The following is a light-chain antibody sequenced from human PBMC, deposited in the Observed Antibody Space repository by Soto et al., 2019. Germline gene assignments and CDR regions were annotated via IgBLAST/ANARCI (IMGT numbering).Light chain of an antibody. V-gene: IGKV3-20*01. J-gene: IGKJ4*01. CDR3: QQYGSSPGT. Sequence: EIVLTQSPGTLSLSTGERATLSCRASQSVSSSYLAWYQQRPGQAPRLLIYSASSRATGIPDRFSGSGSGTDFTLTISRLEPEDFAVYYCQQYGSSPGTFGGGTKVEIK. CDR1: QSVSSSY. CDR2: SAS.